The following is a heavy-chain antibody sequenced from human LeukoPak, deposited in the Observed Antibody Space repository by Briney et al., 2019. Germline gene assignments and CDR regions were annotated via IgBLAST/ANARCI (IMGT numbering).Heavy chain of an antibody. CDR1: GGSISSYY. Sequence: SETLSLTCTVSGGSISSYYWSWIRQPPGKGLEWIGYIYYRGTTNYNLSLKSRVAISVDTSKNQFSLKLSSVTAADTAVYYCARQADNSGSSLDYEYWGQGTLVTVSS. CDR3: ARQADNSGSSLDYEY. CDR2: IYYRGTT. V-gene: IGHV4-59*08. D-gene: IGHD1-26*01. J-gene: IGHJ4*02.